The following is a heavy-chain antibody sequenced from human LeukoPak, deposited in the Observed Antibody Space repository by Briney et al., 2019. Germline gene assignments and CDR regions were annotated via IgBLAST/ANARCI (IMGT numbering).Heavy chain of an antibody. CDR2: ISGGGSST. CDR1: GFTFSSYA. J-gene: IGHJ4*02. D-gene: IGHD3-22*01. Sequence: PGGSLTLSCAASGFTFSSYAMSWVRQAPGKGLEWVSAISGGGSSTNYADSVKGRLTISRDNSKNALYLQMNSLRAEDTAVYYCAKALYYYDSSGLDYWGQGTLVTVSS. V-gene: IGHV3-23*01. CDR3: AKALYYYDSSGLDY.